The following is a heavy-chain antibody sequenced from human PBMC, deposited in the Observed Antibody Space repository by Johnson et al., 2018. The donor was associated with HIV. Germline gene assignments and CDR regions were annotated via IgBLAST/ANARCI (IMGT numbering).Heavy chain of an antibody. Sequence: QVQLVESGGGLVKPGGSLRVSCAASGFTFRDYHMSWIRQAPGKGVEWLSYISGSGSIIYYADSVKGRVTISRDNAKNSLYLEMNSLRADDTAVYYCARERGYSSVLWKLSEAAFDIWGQGTMVTVSS. J-gene: IGHJ3*02. D-gene: IGHD6-19*01. CDR1: GFTFRDYH. CDR3: ARERGYSSVLWKLSEAAFDI. V-gene: IGHV3-11*04. CDR2: ISGSGSII.